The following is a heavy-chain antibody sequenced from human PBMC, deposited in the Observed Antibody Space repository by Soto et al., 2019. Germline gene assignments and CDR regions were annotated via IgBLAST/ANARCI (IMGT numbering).Heavy chain of an antibody. J-gene: IGHJ4*02. CDR2: ISYSGTT. CDR3: ATMGTPVTGLYYFDY. Sequence: SETLSLTCTVSGGSISSGNYYWSWIRQPPGKGLEWIGFISYSGTTHYSASLRSRVSISVDTSKSQFSLDLSSVTAADTAVYYCATMGTPVTGLYYFDYWGQGTLVTVS. D-gene: IGHD4-17*01. V-gene: IGHV4-30-4*01. CDR1: GGSISSGNYY.